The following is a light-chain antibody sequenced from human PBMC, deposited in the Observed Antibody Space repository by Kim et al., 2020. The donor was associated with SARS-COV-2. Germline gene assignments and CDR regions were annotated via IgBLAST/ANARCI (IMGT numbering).Light chain of an antibody. CDR2: DAS. J-gene: IGKJ3*01. CDR3: QQRSNWHPIT. Sequence: SPGERATLSCLVKKSLGSYLAWYEQRYGKTPRLLIDDASKRATGIPARFSGSVSGTDFTLTISSLEPDDFAVYYCQQRSNWHPITFGPGTKVDIK. V-gene: IGKV3-11*01. CDR1: KSLGSY.